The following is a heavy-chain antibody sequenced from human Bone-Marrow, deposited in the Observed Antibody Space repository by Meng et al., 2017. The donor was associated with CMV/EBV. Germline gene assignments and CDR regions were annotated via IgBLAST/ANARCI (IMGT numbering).Heavy chain of an antibody. CDR1: GFTFSSYG. D-gene: IGHD3-22*01. CDR3: ARGVTMTIGFDP. CDR2: IRYDGSNK. J-gene: IGHJ5*02. V-gene: IGHV3-30*02. Sequence: GESLKISCAASGFTFSSYGMHWVRQAPGKGLEWVAFIRYDGSNKYYADSVKGRFTISRDNSKNTLYLQMNSLRAEDTAVYYCARGVTMTIGFDPWGHGTLVTVSS.